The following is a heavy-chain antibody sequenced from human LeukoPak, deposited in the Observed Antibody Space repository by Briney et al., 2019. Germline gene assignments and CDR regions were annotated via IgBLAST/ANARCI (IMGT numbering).Heavy chain of an antibody. CDR3: ARDSYGMDV. V-gene: IGHV3-30-3*01. J-gene: IGHJ6*02. Sequence: GGSLRLSCAASGVTFMTYAVRWVRQAPGRGLEWVAFVSYDGSNKYYADSVKGRFTISRDNSKNTLCLQMNSLRPEDTAVYYCARDSYGMDVWGQGTTVTVPS. CDR2: VSYDGSNK. CDR1: GVTFMTYA.